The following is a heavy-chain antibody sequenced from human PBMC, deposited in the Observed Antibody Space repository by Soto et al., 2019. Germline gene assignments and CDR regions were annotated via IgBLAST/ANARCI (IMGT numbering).Heavy chain of an antibody. CDR2: MNPNSGNT. Sequence: ASVKVSCKASGYTFTSYDINWVRQAAGQGLEWMGWMNPNSGNTGYAQKFQGRVTMTRNTSTSTAYMELSRLRSDDTAVYYCARGRAAAPPGGDAFDIWGQGTMVTVSS. CDR3: ARGRAAAPPGGDAFDI. D-gene: IGHD6-13*01. CDR1: GYTFTSYD. V-gene: IGHV1-8*01. J-gene: IGHJ3*02.